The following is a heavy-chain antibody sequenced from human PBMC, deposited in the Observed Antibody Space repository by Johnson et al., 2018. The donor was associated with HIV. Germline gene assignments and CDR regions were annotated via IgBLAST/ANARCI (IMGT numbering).Heavy chain of an antibody. V-gene: IGHV3-11*01. D-gene: IGHD1-14*01. CDR1: GFTFSDYY. CDR2: ISSSGSTI. Sequence: QVQLVESGGGLVQPGGSLRLSCAASGFTFSDYYMSWIRQAPGKGLEWVSYISSSGSTIYYADSVKGRFTISRDNSNNTLSLHMSSLRAEDTAVYYCAPENGRNAFDIWGQGTMVTVSS. J-gene: IGHJ3*02. CDR3: APENGRNAFDI.